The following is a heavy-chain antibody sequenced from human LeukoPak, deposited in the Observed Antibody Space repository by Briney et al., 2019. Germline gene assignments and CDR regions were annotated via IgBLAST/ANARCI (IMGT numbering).Heavy chain of an antibody. CDR3: ARDLIAVRPGWFDP. D-gene: IGHD6-6*01. CDR2: ISAYNGNT. CDR1: GYTFTTYG. Sequence: ASVKVSCKASGYTFTTYGIRWVRQAPGQGLEWMGWISAYNGNTNYAQKFQGRVTMTTDTSASTAYMELRSLRSDDMAVYYCARDLIAVRPGWFDPWGQGTLVTVSS. J-gene: IGHJ5*02. V-gene: IGHV1-18*03.